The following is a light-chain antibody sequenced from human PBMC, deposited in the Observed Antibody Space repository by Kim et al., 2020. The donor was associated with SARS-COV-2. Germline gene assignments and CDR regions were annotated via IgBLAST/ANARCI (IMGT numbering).Light chain of an antibody. Sequence: VTIARTVVYSNIGAGYEGKWYQQLPGTAPKLLIYGNSNRPSGIPDRFSGSESGASASLTITGLQAEDEADYYCQSYDSSLTVLYVFGTGTKVTVL. V-gene: IGLV1-40*03. CDR2: GNS. CDR1: YSNIGAGYE. J-gene: IGLJ1*01. CDR3: QSYDSSLTVLYV.